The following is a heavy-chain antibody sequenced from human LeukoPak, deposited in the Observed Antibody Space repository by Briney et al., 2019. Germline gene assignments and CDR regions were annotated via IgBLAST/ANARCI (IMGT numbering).Heavy chain of an antibody. J-gene: IGHJ4*02. CDR3: ARPSSGYTF. D-gene: IGHD3-22*01. CDR2: ISGSSGII. Sequence: ETLSLTCTVSGVSIRSNYWNWVRQAPGKGLEWVSYISGSSGIIDYADSVRGRFTISRDNAKNSLYLQMNSLRAEDTAVYYCARPSSGYTFWGQGTLVTVSS. V-gene: IGHV3-48*01. CDR1: GVSIRSNY.